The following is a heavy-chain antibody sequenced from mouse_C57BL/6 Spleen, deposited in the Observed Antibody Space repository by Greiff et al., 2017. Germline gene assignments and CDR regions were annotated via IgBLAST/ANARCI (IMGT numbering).Heavy chain of an antibody. Sequence: VKLQESGPELVKPGASVKISCKASGYAFSSSWMNWVKQRPGKGLEWIGRIYPGDGDTNYNGKFKGKATLTADKSSSTAYMQLSSLTSEDSAVYFCARGDYDYDPFAYWGQGTLVTVSA. CDR3: ARGDYDYDPFAY. J-gene: IGHJ3*01. V-gene: IGHV1-82*01. CDR2: IYPGDGDT. D-gene: IGHD2-4*01. CDR1: GYAFSSSW.